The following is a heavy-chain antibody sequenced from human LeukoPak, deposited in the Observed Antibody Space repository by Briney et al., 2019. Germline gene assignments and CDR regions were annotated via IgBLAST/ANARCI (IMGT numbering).Heavy chain of an antibody. D-gene: IGHD2-2*01. J-gene: IGHJ4*02. Sequence: ASVKVSCKASGYTFTSYGISWVRQAPGQGLEWMGWISGHNGNRNYAQKLQGRVTMTTDTSTSTAYMEVRSLRSDDTAVYYCARHCSSTSCYWDYFDCWGQGTLVTVSS. CDR2: ISGHNGNR. CDR3: ARHCSSTSCYWDYFDC. V-gene: IGHV1-18*01. CDR1: GYTFTSYG.